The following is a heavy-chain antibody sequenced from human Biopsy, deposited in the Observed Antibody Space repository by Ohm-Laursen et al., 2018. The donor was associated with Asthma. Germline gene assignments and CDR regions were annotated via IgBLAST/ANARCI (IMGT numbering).Heavy chain of an antibody. CDR2: IKEDGSEK. CDR3: ARDVDLHSDY. Sequence: GSLRLSCTASGFTFSTSWMTWVRQAPGKGLEWVANIKEDGSEKNYVDSVKGRFTISRDNCMNSLYLQMNSLRAEDTAVYYCARDVDLHSDYWGQGTLVTVSS. V-gene: IGHV3-7*03. J-gene: IGHJ4*02. CDR1: GFTFSTSW. D-gene: IGHD2-21*01.